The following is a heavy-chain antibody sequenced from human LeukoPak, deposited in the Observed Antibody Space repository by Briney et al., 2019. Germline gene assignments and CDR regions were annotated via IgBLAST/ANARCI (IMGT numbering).Heavy chain of an antibody. CDR3: ARAPLLEWSSYYFDY. V-gene: IGHV4-39*07. J-gene: IGHJ4*02. CDR1: GGSISSSSYY. Sequence: SETLSLTCTVSGGSISSSSYYWGWIRQPPGKGLEWIGSIYYSGSTYYNPSLKSRVTISVDTSKNQFSLKLSSVTAADTAVYYCARAPLLEWSSYYFDYWGQGTLVTVSS. CDR2: IYYSGST. D-gene: IGHD3-3*01.